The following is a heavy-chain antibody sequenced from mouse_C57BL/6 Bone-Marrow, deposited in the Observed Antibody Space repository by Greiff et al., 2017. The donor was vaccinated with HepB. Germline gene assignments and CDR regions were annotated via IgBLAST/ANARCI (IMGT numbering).Heavy chain of an antibody. CDR3: ASPLWLRRRNWYFDV. Sequence: VQLQQSGPELVKPGASVKISCKASGYTFTDYYMNWVKQSHGKSLEWIGDINPNNGGTSYNQKFKGKATLTVDKSSSTAYMELRSLTSEDSAVYYCASPLWLRRRNWYFDVWGTGTTVTVSS. D-gene: IGHD2-2*01. CDR2: INPNNGGT. J-gene: IGHJ1*03. CDR1: GYTFTDYY. V-gene: IGHV1-26*01.